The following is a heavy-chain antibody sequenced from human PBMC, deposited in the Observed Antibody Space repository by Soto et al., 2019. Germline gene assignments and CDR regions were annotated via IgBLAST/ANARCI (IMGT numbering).Heavy chain of an antibody. Sequence: EXQLVESGGGLVKPGGSLRLSCAASGFTFRSFTMNWVXXXXXKGLEWVSTISSNSAYIYYTDALRGRFTISRDNAKNXXXXXXXXXXXXXXXXXXXXXXXXXXXXXXGWFDPWGPGTLVTVSS. V-gene: IGHV3-21*02. CDR2: ISSNSAYI. CDR1: GFTFRSFT. CDR3: XXXXXXXXXXXGWFDP. J-gene: IGHJ5*02.